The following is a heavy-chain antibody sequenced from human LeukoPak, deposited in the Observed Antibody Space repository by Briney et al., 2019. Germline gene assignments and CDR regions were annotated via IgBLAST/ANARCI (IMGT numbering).Heavy chain of an antibody. Sequence: GGSLRLSCAASGFNFSSYEMNWVRQAPGKGLEWVSYISSSGSTTYYADSVKGRFTISRDNAKNSLYLQMNSLRAEDTAVYYCARDSSSWYDAFDMWGQGTMVTVSS. CDR1: GFNFSSYE. D-gene: IGHD6-13*01. CDR3: ARDSSSWYDAFDM. V-gene: IGHV3-48*03. J-gene: IGHJ3*02. CDR2: ISSSGSTT.